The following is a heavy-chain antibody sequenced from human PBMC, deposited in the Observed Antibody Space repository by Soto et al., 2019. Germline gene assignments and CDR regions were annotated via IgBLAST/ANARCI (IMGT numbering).Heavy chain of an antibody. J-gene: IGHJ3*02. CDR1: GGTFSSCA. CDR2: IIPIFGTA. Sequence: ASVKVSCKASGGTFSSCAISWVRQAPGQGLEWMGGIIPIFGTANYAQKFQGRVTITANESTSTAYMELSSLRSEDTAVYYCAREGGHIVVVTAIPDAFDIWGQGTMVTVSS. D-gene: IGHD2-21*02. CDR3: AREGGHIVVVTAIPDAFDI. V-gene: IGHV1-69*13.